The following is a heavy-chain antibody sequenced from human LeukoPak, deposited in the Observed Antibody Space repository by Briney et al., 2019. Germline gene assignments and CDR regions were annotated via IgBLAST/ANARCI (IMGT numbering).Heavy chain of an antibody. V-gene: IGHV4-59*01. J-gene: IGHJ3*02. CDR2: ISYSGDT. D-gene: IGHD3-3*01. CDR3: VRDVDAWNAFDI. CDR1: GGPISGYY. Sequence: SETLSLTCSVSGGPISGYYWSWIRQPPGKGLEWIGCISYSGDTKYNPSLKSRVSISIDTSKKQFSLNLRSVTAADTAIYYCVRDVDAWNAFDIWGQGTNVTVSS.